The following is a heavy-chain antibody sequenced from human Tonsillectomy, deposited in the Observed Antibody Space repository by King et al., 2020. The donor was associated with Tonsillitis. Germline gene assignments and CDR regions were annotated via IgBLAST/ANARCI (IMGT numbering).Heavy chain of an antibody. Sequence: QLQESGPGLVKPSETLSLTCTVSGGSISSGTFYWGWIRQPPGKGLEWIGTIYYSGNTYYNPSLKSRVTISIDTSKNQFSLKLSYVTAADTAIYYCARRGYGDPLFDYWGQGTLVTVSS. CDR1: GGSISSGTFY. CDR3: ARRGYGDPLFDY. CDR2: IYYSGNT. J-gene: IGHJ4*02. V-gene: IGHV4-39*07. D-gene: IGHD4-17*01.